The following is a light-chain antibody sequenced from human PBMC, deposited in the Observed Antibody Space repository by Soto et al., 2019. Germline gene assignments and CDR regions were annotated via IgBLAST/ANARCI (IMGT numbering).Light chain of an antibody. CDR3: CSYTSSSTL. J-gene: IGLJ1*01. V-gene: IGLV2-14*01. CDR1: SSDVGSYNY. CDR2: EVS. Sequence: QSALTQPASVSGSPGQSITISCTGTSSDVGSYNYVSWYQQHPGKAPKLMIYEVSDRPSGISSRFSGSKSGNTASLTIAGLQTEDEAYYYCCSYTSSSTLFGTGTKLTVL.